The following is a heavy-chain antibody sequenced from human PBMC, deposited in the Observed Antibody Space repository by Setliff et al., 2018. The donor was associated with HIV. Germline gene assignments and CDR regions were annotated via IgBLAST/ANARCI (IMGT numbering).Heavy chain of an antibody. Sequence: ASVKVSCKASGYTFSRYSMIWVRQAPGQGLEWMGSLNTNILNPTYAQCFTRRFFFSLDTSLSTAYLEISGLKAEYTALYYCARDSSEYYDFWTGEYHHMDVWGTGTTVTVSS. CDR1: GYTFSRYS. D-gene: IGHD3-3*01. CDR3: ARDSSEYYDFWTGEYHHMDV. V-gene: IGHV7-4-1*02. CDR2: LNTNILNP. J-gene: IGHJ6*03.